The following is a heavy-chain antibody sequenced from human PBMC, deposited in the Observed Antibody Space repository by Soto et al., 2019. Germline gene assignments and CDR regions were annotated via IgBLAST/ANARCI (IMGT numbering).Heavy chain of an antibody. CDR1: GYTFINYY. Sequence: ASVKVSCKASGYTFINYYIHWVRQAPGQGLEWMGIFNPTSGSTNYAQKFQGRVTLTMDTSTRTVYMELSSLRFDDTAVYYCAIGPTPAREFTTNFKGCDHWGQGTLVTVS. CDR3: AIGPTPAREFTTNFKGCDH. J-gene: IGHJ4*02. V-gene: IGHV1-46*01. D-gene: IGHD3-22*01. CDR2: FNPTSGST.